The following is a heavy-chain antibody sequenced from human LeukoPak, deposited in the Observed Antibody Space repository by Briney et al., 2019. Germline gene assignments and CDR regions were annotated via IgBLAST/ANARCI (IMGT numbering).Heavy chain of an antibody. CDR2: IYTSGGI. CDR3: ARGRYVTTRGGAAAGFLDY. D-gene: IGHD6-13*01. J-gene: IGHJ4*02. V-gene: IGHV4-61*02. CDR1: RGSVSNGAYY. Sequence: PSQTLSLTCTVSRGSVSNGAYYWRWIRQPAGKGLEWIGRIYTSGGINYNPSLKSRVTISVDTSKNQFSLRLTSVTAADTAVYYCARGRYVTTRGGAAAGFLDYWGQGTLVTVST.